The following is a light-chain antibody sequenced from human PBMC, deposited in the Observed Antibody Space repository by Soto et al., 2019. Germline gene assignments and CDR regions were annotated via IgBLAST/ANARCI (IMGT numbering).Light chain of an antibody. CDR1: SSDVGSYNL. V-gene: IGLV2-23*01. CDR2: EGS. Sequence: QSALTEPASVSGSPGQSITISCTGTSSDVGSYNLVSWYQHHPGKAPKLMIYEGSKRPSGVSNRFSGSKSGNTASLTISGLQAEDEADYYCCSYAGRYVFGTGTKVTVL. CDR3: CSYAGRYV. J-gene: IGLJ1*01.